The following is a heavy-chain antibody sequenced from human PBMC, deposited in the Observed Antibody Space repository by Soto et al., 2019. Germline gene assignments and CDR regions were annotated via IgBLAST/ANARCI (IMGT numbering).Heavy chain of an antibody. CDR3: ARSHDILTGFSSPHFDY. Sequence: FETHSLTYTVFGGTISSFCFSRLRHHPRRGLEWIGYIYYSGSTNYNPSLKSRVTISVDTSKNQFSLKLSSVTAADTAVYYCARSHDILTGFSSPHFDYWGQGTLVTVSS. CDR1: GGTISSFC. V-gene: IGHV4-59*01. D-gene: IGHD3-9*01. CDR2: IYYSGST. J-gene: IGHJ4*02.